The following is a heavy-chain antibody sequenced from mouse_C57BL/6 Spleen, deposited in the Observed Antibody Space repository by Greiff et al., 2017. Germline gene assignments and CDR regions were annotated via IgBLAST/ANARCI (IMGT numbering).Heavy chain of an antibody. CDR2: SRNKANDYTT. Sequence: EVQLVESGGGLVQSGRSLRLSCATSGFTFSDFYMEWVRQAPGKGLEWIAASRNKANDYTTEYSASVKGRFIVSRDTSQSILYLQMNALRAEDTAIYYCARDRDSNYGYFDVWGTGTTVTVSS. J-gene: IGHJ1*03. V-gene: IGHV7-1*01. CDR1: GFTFSDFY. CDR3: ARDRDSNYGYFDV. D-gene: IGHD2-5*01.